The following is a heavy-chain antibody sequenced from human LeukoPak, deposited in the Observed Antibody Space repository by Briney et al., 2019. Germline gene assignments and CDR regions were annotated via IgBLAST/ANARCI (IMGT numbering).Heavy chain of an antibody. J-gene: IGHJ4*02. CDR3: ARVDSSNWYDSRGYFDY. CDR1: GGSISSGGYS. CDR2: IYYTGST. Sequence: PSQTLSLTCAVSGGSISSGGYSWSWIRQPPGKGLEWIGYIYYTGSTNYNPSLKSRVTISVDTSKNQFSLKLSSVTAADTAVYYCARVDSSNWYDSRGYFDYWGQGTLVTVSP. V-gene: IGHV4-30-4*07. D-gene: IGHD6-13*01.